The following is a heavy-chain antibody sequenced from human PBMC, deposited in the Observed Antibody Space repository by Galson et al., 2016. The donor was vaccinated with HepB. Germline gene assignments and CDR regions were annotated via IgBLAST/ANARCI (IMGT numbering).Heavy chain of an antibody. D-gene: IGHD5-24*01. CDR1: GGTFSSFA. J-gene: IGHJ4*02. CDR3: ARDLWDGYSPWALGY. Sequence: SVKVSCKAPGGTFSSFAISWVRQAPGHGPEWMGGIIPMFGTPNYAQNFQGRVTITADESTSTAYMELSSLTSEDTAVYYCARDLWDGYSPWALGYWGQGSLVTVSS. CDR2: IIPMFGTP. V-gene: IGHV1-69*13.